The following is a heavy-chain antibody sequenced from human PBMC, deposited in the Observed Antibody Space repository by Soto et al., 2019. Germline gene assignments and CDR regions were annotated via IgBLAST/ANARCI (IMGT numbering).Heavy chain of an antibody. Sequence: QVQLVESGGGVVQPGRSLRLSCAASGFTFSSYGMHWVRQAPGKGLEWVAVISYDGSNKYYADSVKGRFTISRDNSKNTLYLQMNSLRAEDTAVYYCAKDEGRDYYYMDVWGKGTTVTVSS. D-gene: IGHD3-10*01. J-gene: IGHJ6*03. CDR2: ISYDGSNK. CDR1: GFTFSSYG. CDR3: AKDEGRDYYYMDV. V-gene: IGHV3-30*18.